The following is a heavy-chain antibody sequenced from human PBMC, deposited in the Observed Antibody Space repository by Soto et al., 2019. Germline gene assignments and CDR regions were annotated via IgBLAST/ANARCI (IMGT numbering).Heavy chain of an antibody. CDR3: ARERAPTGYFDY. CDR2: IYYSGST. Sequence: QVQLQESGPGLVKPSQTLSLTCTVSGGSISSGGYYWSWIRQHPGKGLEWIGYIYYSGSTYYNPSHKSRVTISVDTSKNQFSLKLSSVTAADTAVYYCARERAPTGYFDYWGQGTLVTVSS. V-gene: IGHV4-31*03. CDR1: GGSISSGGYY. D-gene: IGHD4-17*01. J-gene: IGHJ4*02.